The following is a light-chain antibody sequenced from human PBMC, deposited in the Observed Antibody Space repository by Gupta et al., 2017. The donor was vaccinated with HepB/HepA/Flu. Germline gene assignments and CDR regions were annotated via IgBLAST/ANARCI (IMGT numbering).Light chain of an antibody. CDR2: GAS. Sequence: EIVMTQSPATLSVSPGERATLSCRARQSVSRNLAWYQQKPGQAPRLLVYGASTRAPGFPARFSGSGSGTEFTLTISSLQSEDFAVYYCQHENNCPSPFGQGTQLDIK. CDR1: QSVSRN. J-gene: IGKJ2*01. V-gene: IGKV3-15*01. CDR3: QHENNCPSP.